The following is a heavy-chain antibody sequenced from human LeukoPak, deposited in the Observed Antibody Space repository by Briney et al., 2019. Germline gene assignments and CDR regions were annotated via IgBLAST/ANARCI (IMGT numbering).Heavy chain of an antibody. CDR1: GYTFTDYY. D-gene: IGHD6-13*01. J-gene: IGHJ5*02. V-gene: IGHV1-69*13. Sequence: SVKVSCKASGYTFTDYYMHWVRQAPGQGLEWMGGIIPIFGTANYAQKFQGRVTITADESTSTAYMEPSSLRSEDTAVYYCARAYSSSWDNWFDPWGQGTLVTVSS. CDR3: ARAYSSSWDNWFDP. CDR2: IIPIFGTA.